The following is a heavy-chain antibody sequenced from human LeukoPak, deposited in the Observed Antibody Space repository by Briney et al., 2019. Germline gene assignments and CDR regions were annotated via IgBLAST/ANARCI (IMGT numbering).Heavy chain of an antibody. CDR3: ARERAGAFDI. CDR2: IYYSGST. CDR1: GGSISSGDYY. J-gene: IGHJ3*02. D-gene: IGHD6-19*01. Sequence: SETLSLTCTVSGGSISSGDYYWSWIRQPPGKGLEWIGYIYYSGSTNYNPSLKSRVTISVDTSKNQFSLKLSSVTAADTAVYYCARERAGAFDIWGQGTMVTVSS. V-gene: IGHV4-61*08.